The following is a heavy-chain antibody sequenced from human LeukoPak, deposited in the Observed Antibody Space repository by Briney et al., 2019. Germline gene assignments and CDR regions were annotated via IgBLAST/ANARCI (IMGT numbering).Heavy chain of an antibody. CDR3: ARSSSQGFDYFDY. Sequence: GGALRLSCVASSFSFSDFWMSWVRQRPGKGLEWVATIKRFGSEKTYLDSVKGRFTISRDDSKSSLSLQMNNLGADDSGLYYCARSSSQGFDYFDYWGQGALVTVSS. J-gene: IGHJ4*02. CDR2: IKRFGSEK. CDR1: SFSFSDFW. D-gene: IGHD3-10*01. V-gene: IGHV3-7*01.